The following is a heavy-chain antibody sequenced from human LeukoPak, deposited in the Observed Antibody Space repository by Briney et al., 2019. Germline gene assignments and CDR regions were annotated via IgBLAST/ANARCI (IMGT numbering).Heavy chain of an antibody. Sequence: GGSLRLSCVASGFPYDVQTMSWVRQAPGKGLEWVASMREDGREIYYVDSVKGRFTISRDNPKNSLYLQMNSLRAEDTAVYYCARGGATGGRFENWGQGTLVTVSS. V-gene: IGHV3-7*01. CDR3: ARGGATGGRFEN. D-gene: IGHD1-26*01. CDR2: MREDGREI. J-gene: IGHJ4*02. CDR1: GFPYDVQT.